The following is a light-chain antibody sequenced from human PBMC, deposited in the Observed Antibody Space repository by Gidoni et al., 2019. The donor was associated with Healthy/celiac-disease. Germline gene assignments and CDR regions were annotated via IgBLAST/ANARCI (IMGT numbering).Light chain of an antibody. CDR1: QSVLYSSNNKNY. CDR2: WAS. CDR3: QQYYSTPYT. J-gene: IGKJ2*01. Sequence: EIVMTQSPVSLAVSLGERATINCKSSQSVLYSSNNKNYLAWYQQKPGQPPRLLIYWASTRESGVPDRFSGSGSGTDFTLTISSLQAEDVAVYYCQQYYSTPYTFXQXTKLEIK. V-gene: IGKV4-1*01.